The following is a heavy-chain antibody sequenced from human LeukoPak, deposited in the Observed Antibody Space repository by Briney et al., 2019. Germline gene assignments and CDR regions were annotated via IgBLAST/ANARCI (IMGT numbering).Heavy chain of an antibody. V-gene: IGHV4-4*07. CDR1: GGSISSYY. Sequence: PSETLSLTCTVSGGSISSYYWSWIRQPAGKGLEWIGRIYTSGSTNYNPSLKSRVTISVDTSKNQFSLKLSSVTAADTAVYYCASSHGLYGDYSRVDYWGQGTLVTVSS. D-gene: IGHD4-17*01. CDR3: ASSHGLYGDYSRVDY. J-gene: IGHJ4*02. CDR2: IYTSGST.